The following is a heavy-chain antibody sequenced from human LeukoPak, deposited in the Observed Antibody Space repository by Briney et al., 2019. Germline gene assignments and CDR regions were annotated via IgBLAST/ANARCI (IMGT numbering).Heavy chain of an antibody. D-gene: IGHD4-17*01. J-gene: IGHJ4*02. CDR2: INHRGST. Sequence: SETLSLTCAVYGGSFSGYYWSWIRQPPGKGLEWIGEINHRGSTNYNLSLKSRVTISVDTSKNQFSLKLSSVTAADTAVYYCAREDTVTRVLDYWGQGTLVTVSS. CDR3: AREDTVTRVLDY. V-gene: IGHV4-34*01. CDR1: GGSFSGYY.